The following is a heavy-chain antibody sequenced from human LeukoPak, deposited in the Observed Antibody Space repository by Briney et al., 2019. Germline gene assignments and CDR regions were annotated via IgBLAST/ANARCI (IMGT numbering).Heavy chain of an antibody. D-gene: IGHD3-10*01. J-gene: IGHJ5*02. Sequence: RASETLSLTCTVSGGSIRSSYYYWGWLRQPPGKGLEWIGSIYDSGSTYYNPSLKIRVTISVDTSKNPFSLKLNSVTAADTALYYCARHYGPWGQGTLVTVSS. CDR2: IYDSGST. V-gene: IGHV4-39*01. CDR3: ARHYGP. CDR1: GGSIRSSYYY.